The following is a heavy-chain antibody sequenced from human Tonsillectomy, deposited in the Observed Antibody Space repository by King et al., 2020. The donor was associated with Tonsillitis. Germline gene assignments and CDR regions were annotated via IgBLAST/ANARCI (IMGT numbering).Heavy chain of an antibody. CDR3: ARDLRRNLNWFEP. J-gene: IGHJ5*02. CDR2: ISYSGNT. Sequence: LQLQESGPRLVKPSETLSLSCTVSGASLSGYYWTWLRQAPGKGLEWIGYISYSGNTDYGPSFKSRVTISMDTSKIEFSLTLTSVTAADTAVYYCARDLRRNLNWFEPWGQGILVADSS. CDR1: GASLSGYY. V-gene: IGHV4-59*01. D-gene: IGHD1-14*01.